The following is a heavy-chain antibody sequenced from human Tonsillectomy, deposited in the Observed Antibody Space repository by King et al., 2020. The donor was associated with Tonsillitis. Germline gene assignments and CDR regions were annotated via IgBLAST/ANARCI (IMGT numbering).Heavy chain of an antibody. D-gene: IGHD6-19*01. CDR1: GCTFDDFA. CDR2: ISWNMGSI. V-gene: IGHV3-9*01. CDR3: VRDVSSGWYRPFDN. J-gene: IGHJ4*02. Sequence: VQLVESGGGLVQPGRSLRLSCAASGCTFDDFAIHGVRQARGKGLEWVSGISWNMGSIFYADSVKVRFTIATDNAKNSLYLQLNSLRTEHTALYYCVRDVSSGWYRPFDNWGQGALVTVSS.